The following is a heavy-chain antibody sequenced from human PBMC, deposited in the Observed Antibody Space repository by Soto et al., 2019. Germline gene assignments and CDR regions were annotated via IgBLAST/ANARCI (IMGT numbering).Heavy chain of an antibody. V-gene: IGHV3-23*01. Sequence: GGSLSLSSAAAGLSFSSYGMSWVGQAPGKGLEWVSTISAGGGSTYYADSVTGRFTISRDNSRNTLYLQMNRLTADDTAVYYCANRPRYYHMDVWGQGTTVTVSS. CDR1: GLSFSSYG. CDR3: ANRPRYYHMDV. CDR2: ISAGGGST. D-gene: IGHD1-26*01. J-gene: IGHJ6*02.